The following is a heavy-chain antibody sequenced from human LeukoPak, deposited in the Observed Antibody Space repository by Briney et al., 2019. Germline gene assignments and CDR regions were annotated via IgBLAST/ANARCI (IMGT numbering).Heavy chain of an antibody. CDR2: IYYSGST. D-gene: IGHD5-18*01. CDR3: ARETPHVLQLWLMGPTYYYYYMDV. CDR1: GGSISSSSYY. V-gene: IGHV4-39*07. Sequence: SETLSLTCTVSGGSISSSSYYWGWIRQPPGKGLEWIGSIYYSGSTYYNPSLKSRVTISVDTSKNQFSLKLSSVTAADTAVYYCARETPHVLQLWLMGPTYYYYYMDVWGKGTTVTVSS. J-gene: IGHJ6*03.